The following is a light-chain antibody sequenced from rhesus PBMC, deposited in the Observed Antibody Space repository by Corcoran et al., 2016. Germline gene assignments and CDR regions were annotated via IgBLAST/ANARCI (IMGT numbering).Light chain of an antibody. V-gene: IGKV3S9*01. CDR3: QQYNKWTS. CDR2: GAS. J-gene: IGKJ2*01. CDR1: QSVSSH. Sequence: EIVMTQSPATLSLSPGERATLSCRASQSVSSHVAWYQQKPEQVPSLLLYGASSRATGVPDRFRGSGYGTDFSLILSALESEDVGVYYCQQYNKWTSFGQGTKVEIK.